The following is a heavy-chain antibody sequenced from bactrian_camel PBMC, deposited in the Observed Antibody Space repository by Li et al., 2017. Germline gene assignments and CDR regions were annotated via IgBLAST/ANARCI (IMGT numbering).Heavy chain of an antibody. J-gene: IGHJ4*01. D-gene: IGHD5*01. Sequence: VQLVESGGGSVQAGGSLRLSCTDSGLTYGSYCLGWFRQAPGKEREGVAVIDSDGVTSYADSVKGRFTISKDNAKNTLYLQMNSLKPEDTAMYYCAADSPTARADVRTLYPNYLGRGTQVTVS. V-gene: IGHV3S55*01. CDR3: AADSPTARADVRTLYPNY. CDR1: GLTYGSYC. CDR2: IDSDGVT.